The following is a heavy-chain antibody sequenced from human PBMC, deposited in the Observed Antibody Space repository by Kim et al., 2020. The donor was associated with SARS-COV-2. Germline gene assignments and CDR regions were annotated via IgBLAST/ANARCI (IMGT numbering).Heavy chain of an antibody. D-gene: IGHD4-17*01. Sequence: TYHPSHKRRVPMSVDTSKNQFALKLSSVTAAGTAVYYCATDPSSGDHFDYWGQGTLVTVSS. J-gene: IGHJ4*02. V-gene: IGHV4-4*07. CDR3: ATDPSSGDHFDY.